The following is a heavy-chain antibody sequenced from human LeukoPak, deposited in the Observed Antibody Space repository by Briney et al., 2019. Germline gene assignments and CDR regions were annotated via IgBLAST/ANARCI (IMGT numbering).Heavy chain of an antibody. J-gene: IGHJ4*02. CDR3: AREGRALADLPTSDY. Sequence: SETLSLTCTVSGGSISSSSYYWGWIRQPPGKGLEWIGSIYYSGSTYYNPSLKGRLTISVDTSKNQFSLKLSSVTAADTAVYYCAREGRALADLPTSDYWGQGTLVTVSS. CDR2: IYYSGST. V-gene: IGHV4-39*07. CDR1: GGSISSSSYY. D-gene: IGHD6-25*01.